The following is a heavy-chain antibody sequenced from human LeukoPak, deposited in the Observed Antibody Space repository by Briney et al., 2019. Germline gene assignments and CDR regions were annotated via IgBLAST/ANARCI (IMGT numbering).Heavy chain of an antibody. V-gene: IGHV3-7*01. D-gene: IGHD6-19*01. Sequence: GGSLRLSCVASGFTFSSYWMTWVRQAPGEGLEWLANIKEDGSIQYYLDSVRGRFTISRDNAKTSVYLQLNSLRADDTAVYYCTRDVWTGVAVSDYWGQGTLVTVPS. J-gene: IGHJ4*02. CDR2: IKEDGSIQ. CDR1: GFTFSSYW. CDR3: TRDVWTGVAVSDY.